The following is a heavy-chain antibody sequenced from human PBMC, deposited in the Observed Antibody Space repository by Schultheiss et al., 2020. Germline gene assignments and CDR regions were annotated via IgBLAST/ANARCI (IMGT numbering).Heavy chain of an antibody. CDR2: IYYSGST. D-gene: IGHD6-13*01. V-gene: IGHV4-34*01. Sequence: SETLSLTCAVYGGSFSGYYWSWIRQPPGKGLEWIGSIYYSGSTYYNPSLKSRVTISVDTSKNQFSLKLSSVTAADTAVYYCARGDPGIAAAGDYWGQGTLVTVSS. J-gene: IGHJ4*02. CDR1: GGSFSGYY. CDR3: ARGDPGIAAAGDY.